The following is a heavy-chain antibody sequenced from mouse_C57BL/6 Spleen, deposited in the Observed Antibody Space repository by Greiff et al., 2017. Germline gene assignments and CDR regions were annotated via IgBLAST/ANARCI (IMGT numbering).Heavy chain of an antibody. V-gene: IGHV5-6*01. J-gene: IGHJ1*03. CDR3: ARLPSTDWYFDV. CDR2: ISSGGSYT. Sequence: EVQGVESGGDLVKPGGSLKLSCAASGFTFSSYGMSWVRQTPDKRLEWVATISSGGSYTYYPDSVKGRFTISRDNAKNTLYLQMSSLKSEDTAMYYCARLPSTDWYFDVWGTGTTVTVSS. D-gene: IGHD1-1*01. CDR1: GFTFSSYG.